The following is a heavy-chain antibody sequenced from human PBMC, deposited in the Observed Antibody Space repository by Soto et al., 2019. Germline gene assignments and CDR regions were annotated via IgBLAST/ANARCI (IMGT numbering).Heavy chain of an antibody. CDR3: AKLYDSSGRDF. J-gene: IGHJ4*02. D-gene: IGHD3-22*01. CDR2: IIPMFGTP. CDR1: GVTFNRQD. V-gene: IGHV1-69*01. Sequence: VTVSCKASGVTFNRQDMRWVRQAPGQGLEWMGGIIPMFGTPHYAEKFQDRVTITADESTGTAYLELSSLTSVDTALYYCAKLYDSSGRDFWGQGTLVTVSS.